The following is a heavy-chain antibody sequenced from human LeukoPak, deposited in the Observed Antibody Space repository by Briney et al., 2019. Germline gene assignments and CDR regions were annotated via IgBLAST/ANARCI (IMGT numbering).Heavy chain of an antibody. J-gene: IGHJ4*02. V-gene: IGHV3-23*01. D-gene: IGHD6-6*01. CDR1: GFAFSAYA. CDR3: AKVLRDYSSSPYYLDS. CDR2: ISASGGST. Sequence: PGGSLRLSCEASGFAFSAYAMNWVRQAPGEGLEWVSTISASGGSTYYADSVQGGFTISRDNSKSTLSLQMNSLRADDSAVYYCAKVLRDYSSSPYYLDSWGQGTLVTVSS.